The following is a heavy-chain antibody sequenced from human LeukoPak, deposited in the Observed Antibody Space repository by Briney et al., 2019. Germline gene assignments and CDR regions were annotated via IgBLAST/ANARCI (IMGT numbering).Heavy chain of an antibody. CDR1: GFAFSDSY. V-gene: IGHV3-11*01. CDR3: ARDALGSYGY. CDR2: ISNSGSTL. D-gene: IGHD3-16*01. J-gene: IGHJ4*02. Sequence: GGPLRLSCAASGFAFSDSYMFWIRQAPGKGLEWISYISNSGSTLYYADSVKGRFTISRDNDKNLLYLQMNRLRADDTAVYYCARDALGSYGYWGQGTLVTVSS.